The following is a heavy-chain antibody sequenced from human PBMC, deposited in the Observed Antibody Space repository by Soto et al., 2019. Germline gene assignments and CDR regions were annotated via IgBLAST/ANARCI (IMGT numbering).Heavy chain of an antibody. CDR1: GGSVSSGGYY. CDR3: ARWELQWLVFDY. Sequence: QVQLQASGPGLVKPSQTLSLTCTVSGGSVSSGGYYWSWIRQHPGKGLEWIGYIYYSGSTYYNPSLKSRVTISVDTSKNQFSLKLSSVTAADTAVYYCARWELQWLVFDYWGQGPLVTVSS. J-gene: IGHJ4*02. V-gene: IGHV4-31*03. D-gene: IGHD6-19*01. CDR2: IYYSGST.